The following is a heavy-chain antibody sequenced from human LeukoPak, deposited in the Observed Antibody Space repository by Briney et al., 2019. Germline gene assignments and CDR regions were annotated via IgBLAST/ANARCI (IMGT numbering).Heavy chain of an antibody. CDR2: IIPILGIA. CDR3: ARDRGGGSGVDY. V-gene: IGHV1-69*04. D-gene: IGHD2-15*01. Sequence: SVKVSCKASGGTFSSYAISWVRQAPGQGLEWMGRIIPILGIANYAQKFQGRVTITADKSTSTAYMELSSLRSEDTAVYYCARDRGGGSGVDYWGQGTLVTVSS. CDR1: GGTFSSYA. J-gene: IGHJ4*02.